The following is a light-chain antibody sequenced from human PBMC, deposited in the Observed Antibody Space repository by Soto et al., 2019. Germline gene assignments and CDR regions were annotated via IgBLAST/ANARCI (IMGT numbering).Light chain of an antibody. J-gene: IGLJ1*01. CDR2: DVD. Sequence: QSVLTQPASVSGSPGQSITISCSGTSSDVGGYNYVSWYQQHPGKAPKLMIYDVDNRPSGVSNRFSGSKSGNTASLTISGLQAEDEADYFCSSYTSITTYVFGTGTKLTVL. CDR1: SSDVGGYNY. CDR3: SSYTSITTYV. V-gene: IGLV2-14*03.